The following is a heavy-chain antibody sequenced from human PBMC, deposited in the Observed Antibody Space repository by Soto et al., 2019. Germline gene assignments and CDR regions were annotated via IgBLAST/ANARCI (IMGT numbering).Heavy chain of an antibody. CDR2: IIPVFQTA. Sequence: QEQLVQSGAEVKKPGSSVKVSCKASGGLFSSYPISWVRQVPGHGLEWMGGIIPVFQTAYYTQRFQGRVTITADEATNTADMELSSLRSEDTAIYYRAMGGSGYTSVTEFWGEGTLVTVSS. V-gene: IGHV1-69*01. J-gene: IGHJ4*02. CDR1: GGLFSSYP. D-gene: IGHD3-22*01. CDR3: AMGGSGYTSVTEF.